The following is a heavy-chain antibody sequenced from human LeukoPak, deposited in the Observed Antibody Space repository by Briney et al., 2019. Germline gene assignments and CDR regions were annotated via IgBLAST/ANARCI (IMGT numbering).Heavy chain of an antibody. CDR2: ITNGGSTI. V-gene: IGHV3-11*01. J-gene: IGHJ6*02. CDR1: GFTFSDYN. Sequence: GGSLRLSCAASGFTFSDYNMNWVRQAPGKGLEWVSYITNGGSTIHHADSVKGRLTISRDNAKKTLYLQMKSLRSEDTAVYYCARSIGLSGGGVDVWGQGTTVTVSS. D-gene: IGHD4-23*01. CDR3: ARSIGLSGGGVDV.